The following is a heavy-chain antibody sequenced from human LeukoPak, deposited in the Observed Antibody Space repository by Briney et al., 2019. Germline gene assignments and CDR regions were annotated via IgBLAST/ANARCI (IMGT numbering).Heavy chain of an antibody. J-gene: IGHJ4*02. CDR3: ARGGDVVGALFDS. Sequence: PGGSLRLSCAASGFTVGSCFMTWVRQAPGKGLEWVSIIYNVGSTFYADSVKGRFTISRDDSKNTLYLQMNSLRAEDTAVYYCARGGDVVGALFDSWGQGTLVTVSS. V-gene: IGHV3-53*01. CDR2: IYNVGST. D-gene: IGHD1-26*01. CDR1: GFTVGSCF.